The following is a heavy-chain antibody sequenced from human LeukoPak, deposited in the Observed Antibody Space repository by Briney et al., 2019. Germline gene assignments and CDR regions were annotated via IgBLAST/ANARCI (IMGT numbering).Heavy chain of an antibody. CDR2: INPKSGAT. D-gene: IGHD3-16*01. V-gene: IGHV1-2*02. J-gene: IGHJ4*02. CDR3: VPSNSFEYYFDY. Sequence: ASVKVSCKTSGYTFTGYYVHWLRQAPGQGLEWMGWINPKSGATKYGQKFQGRVTMTRDTSISTAYMELNTLRSDDTAMYYCVPSNSFEYYFDYWGQGTLVTVSS. CDR1: GYTFTGYY.